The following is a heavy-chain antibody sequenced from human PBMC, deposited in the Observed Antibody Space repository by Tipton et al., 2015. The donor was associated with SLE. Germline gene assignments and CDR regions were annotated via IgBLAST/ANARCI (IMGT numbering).Heavy chain of an antibody. CDR1: GFTFDVYT. D-gene: IGHD6-19*01. V-gene: IGHV3-43*01. J-gene: IGHJ4*02. Sequence: SLRLSCAASGFTFDVYTMHWVRQAPGKGLEWVSLISWDGGSTYYSASVKGRFTISRDNSKNSLYLQMNSLRTEDTALYYCAKDEYGYSSGWMNFDYWGQGTLVTVSS. CDR2: ISWDGGST. CDR3: AKDEYGYSSGWMNFDY.